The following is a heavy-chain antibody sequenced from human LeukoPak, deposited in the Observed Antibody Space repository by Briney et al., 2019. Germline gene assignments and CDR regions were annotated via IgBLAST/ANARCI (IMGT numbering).Heavy chain of an antibody. D-gene: IGHD3-3*01. CDR2: ISVYNGNT. J-gene: IGHJ4*02. V-gene: IGHV1-18*01. Sequence: VASVKVSCKSSGYTFTSYGIIWVRQAPGQGLESMGWISVYNGNTNYAQKFQGRVTMTTDTSTSTAYMELRSLRSDDTAVYYCARGKVLRFLEWLSPFDYWGQGTLVTVSS. CDR3: ARGKVLRFLEWLSPFDY. CDR1: GYTFTSYG.